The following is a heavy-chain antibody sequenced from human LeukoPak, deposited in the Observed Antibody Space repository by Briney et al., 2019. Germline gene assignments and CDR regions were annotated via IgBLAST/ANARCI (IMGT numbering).Heavy chain of an antibody. V-gene: IGHV4-34*01. CDR2: INHSGST. CDR1: GGSFSGYY. J-gene: IGHJ4*02. Sequence: PSETLSLTCAVYGGSFSGYYWSWIRQPPGKGLEWIGEINHSGSTNYNPSLKSRVTISVDTSKNQFSLKLSSVTAADTAVYYCARGSPRTYGGPQGYWGQGTLVTVSS. CDR3: ARGSPRTYGGPQGY. D-gene: IGHD4-23*01.